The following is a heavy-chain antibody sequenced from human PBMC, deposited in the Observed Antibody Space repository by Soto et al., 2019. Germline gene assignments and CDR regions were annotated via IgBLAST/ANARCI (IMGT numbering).Heavy chain of an antibody. CDR3: ARHSSAWPHTTH. CDR2: INSDGSST. J-gene: IGHJ4*02. Sequence: GGSLRLSCAASGFTFSSYWMHWVRQAPGKGLVWVSRINSDGSSTSYADSVKGRFTISRDNAKNTPYLQMNSLRAEDTAVYYCARHSSAWPHTTHWGQGTLVTVSS. D-gene: IGHD6-19*01. CDR1: GFTFSSYW. V-gene: IGHV3-74*01.